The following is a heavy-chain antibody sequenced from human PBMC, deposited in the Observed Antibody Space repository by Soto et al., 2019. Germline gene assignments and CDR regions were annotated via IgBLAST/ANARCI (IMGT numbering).Heavy chain of an antibody. CDR3: ARAGDIVVVPAANDAFDI. J-gene: IGHJ3*02. CDR2: IIPIFGTA. CDR1: GGTFSSYA. V-gene: IGHV1-69*01. D-gene: IGHD2-2*01. Sequence: VQLVQSGAEVKKPGSSVKVSCKASGGTFSSYAISWVRQAPGQGLEWMGGIIPIFGTANYAQKFQGRVTITADESTSTAYMELSSLRSEDTAVYYCARAGDIVVVPAANDAFDIWGQGTMVTVSS.